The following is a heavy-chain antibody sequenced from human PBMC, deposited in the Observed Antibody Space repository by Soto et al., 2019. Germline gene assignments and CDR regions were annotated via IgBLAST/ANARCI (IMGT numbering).Heavy chain of an antibody. CDR2: INHSGST. V-gene: IGHV4-34*01. CDR1: GGSFSGYY. CDR3: ARITGGVIVRYYFDY. Sequence: SETLSLTCAVYGGSFSGYYWSWIRQPPGKGPEWIGEINHSGSTNYNPSLKSRVTISVDTSKNQFSLKLSSVTAADTAVYYCARITGGVIVRYYFDYWGQGTLVTVSS. D-gene: IGHD3-16*02. J-gene: IGHJ4*02.